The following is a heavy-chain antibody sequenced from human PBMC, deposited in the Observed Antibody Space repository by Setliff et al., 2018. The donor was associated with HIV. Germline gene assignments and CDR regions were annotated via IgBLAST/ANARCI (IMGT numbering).Heavy chain of an antibody. CDR2: IYTSGST. D-gene: IGHD5-12*01. CDR3: ARDARWLQFPYFDY. J-gene: IGHJ4*01. Sequence: SETLSLTCTVSGASINSHYWSWIRQPAGKGLEWIGHIYTSGSTNYNPSLKSRVTISVDTSKNQFSLKLSSVTAADTAVYYCARDARWLQFPYFDYWGQGTLVTVSS. CDR1: GASINSHY. V-gene: IGHV4-4*07.